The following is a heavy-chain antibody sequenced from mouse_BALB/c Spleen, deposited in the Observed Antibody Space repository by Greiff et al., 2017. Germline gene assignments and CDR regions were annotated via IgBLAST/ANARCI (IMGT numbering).Heavy chain of an antibody. J-gene: IGHJ2*01. CDR3: ARGVRPLFDY. D-gene: IGHD1-2*01. CDR1: GFNIKDTY. Sequence: VQLQQSGAELVKPGASVKLSCTASGFNIKDTYMHWVKQRPEQGLEWIGRIDPANGNTKYDPKFQGKATITADTSSNTAYLQLSGLTSEDTAVYYCARGVRPLFDYWGQGTTLTVAS. CDR2: IDPANGNT. V-gene: IGHV14-3*02.